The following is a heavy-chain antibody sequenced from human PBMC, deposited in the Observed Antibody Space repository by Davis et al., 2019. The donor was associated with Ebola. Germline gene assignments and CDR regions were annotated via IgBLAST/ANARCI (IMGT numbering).Heavy chain of an antibody. D-gene: IGHD2-2*02. J-gene: IGHJ4*02. CDR1: GGSISSYY. Sequence: PSETLSLTCTVSGGSISSYYWSWIRQPPGKGLEWIGYIYYSGSTNYNPSLKSRVTISVDTSKNQFSLKLSSVTAADTAVYYCAGTTYSSHKVPAAIPDDYWGQGTLVTVSS. CDR2: IYYSGST. CDR3: AGTTYSSHKVPAAIPDDY. V-gene: IGHV4-59*01.